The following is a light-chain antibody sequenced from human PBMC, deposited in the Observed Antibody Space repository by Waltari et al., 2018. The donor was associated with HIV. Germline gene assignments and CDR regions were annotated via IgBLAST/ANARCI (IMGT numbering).Light chain of an antibody. CDR1: SSNIGAHYD. J-gene: IGLJ3*02. Sequence: QSVLTQPPSVSGAPGQRVTISCTGSSSNIGAHYDFPSYQQLPGTAPKVLIYGNRDRPSGVPDRFSGSKSATSASLVITGLQAEDEGNYYCQSYDSSLSGWVFGGGTKLTVL. CDR3: QSYDSSLSGWV. CDR2: GNR. V-gene: IGLV1-40*01.